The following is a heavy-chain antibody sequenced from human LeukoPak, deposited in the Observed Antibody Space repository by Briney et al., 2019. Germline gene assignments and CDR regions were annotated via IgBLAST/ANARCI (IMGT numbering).Heavy chain of an antibody. CDR1: GYTFTSYG. CDR3: ARAYDSSGYYYVRFDY. J-gene: IGHJ4*02. Sequence: ASVTVSCKASGYTFTSYGISWVRQAPGQGLEWMGWISAYNGNTNYAQKLQGRVTMTTDTSTSTAYMELRSLRSDDTAVYYCARAYDSSGYYYVRFDYWGQGTLVTVSS. D-gene: IGHD3-22*01. CDR2: ISAYNGNT. V-gene: IGHV1-18*01.